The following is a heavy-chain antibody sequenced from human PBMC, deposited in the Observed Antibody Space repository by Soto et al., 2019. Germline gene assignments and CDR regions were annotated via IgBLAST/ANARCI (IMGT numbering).Heavy chain of an antibody. D-gene: IGHD1-26*01. CDR1: GFTFSDYA. CDR3: ARDHYYAFDI. J-gene: IGHJ3*02. Sequence: EVELVESGGGLVQPGGSLRLSCVASGFTFSDYAMNWVRQAPGKGLEGVSWFGITVKSGDYADSVRGRFTMSRDNARNSVHRQIRSVRDENTAVYYCARDHYYAFDIWGQGTMFTV. CDR2: FGITVKSG. V-gene: IGHV3-48*02.